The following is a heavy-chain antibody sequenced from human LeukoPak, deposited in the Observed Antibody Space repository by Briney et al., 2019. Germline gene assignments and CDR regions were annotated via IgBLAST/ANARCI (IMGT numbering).Heavy chain of an antibody. D-gene: IGHD5-12*01. CDR2: INYDGTTT. CDR3: GRGRPRGYSGYVIDY. V-gene: IGHV3-74*01. Sequence: AGYLSIYCAASGFNCSSYWMHWVRQAPGKGRVWISRINYDGTTTSYADPVKGRFTISRDDAKNTLYLQMNSLIAEDTAAFYCGRGRPRGYSGYVIDYWGQGTPITVSS. CDR1: GFNCSSYW. J-gene: IGHJ4*02.